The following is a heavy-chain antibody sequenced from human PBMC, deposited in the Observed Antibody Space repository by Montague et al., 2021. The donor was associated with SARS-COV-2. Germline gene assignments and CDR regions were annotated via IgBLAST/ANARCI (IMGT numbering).Heavy chain of an antibody. V-gene: IGHV4-4*01. Sequence: TCVVSDVSLSTSTWWSWVRQSPGKGLEWVGEIYLSGFTQYNPSVKSRVSISLDDSRSQFSLRLTSVTAADTAVYFCARGGLGNRGFDYWGQGTLVTVSS. D-gene: IGHD3/OR15-3a*01. CDR3: ARGGLGNRGFDY. CDR1: DVSLSTSTW. CDR2: IYLSGFT. J-gene: IGHJ4*02.